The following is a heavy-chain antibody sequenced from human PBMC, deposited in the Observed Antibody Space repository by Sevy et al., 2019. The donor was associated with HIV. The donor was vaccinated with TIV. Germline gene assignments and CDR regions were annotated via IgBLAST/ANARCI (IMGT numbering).Heavy chain of an antibody. Sequence: GGSLRLSCAASGFTFSRNWMTWVRQAPGKGLEWVSNIKEDGSEKYYVEAVKGRFTISRDNAKNSLYLQMDSLRADDPAMYFCASTPGTIAAADYSFDYWGQGTLVTVSS. J-gene: IGHJ4*02. V-gene: IGHV3-7*01. CDR1: GFTFSRNW. D-gene: IGHD6-13*01. CDR3: ASTPGTIAAADYSFDY. CDR2: IKEDGSEK.